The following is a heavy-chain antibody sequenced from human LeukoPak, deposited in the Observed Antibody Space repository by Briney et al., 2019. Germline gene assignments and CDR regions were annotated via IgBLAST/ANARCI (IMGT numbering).Heavy chain of an antibody. CDR2: LSAYNGNT. V-gene: IGHV1-18*01. CDR1: GYTFTSYG. J-gene: IGHJ3*02. CDR3: ARATYGDYVLNAFDI. D-gene: IGHD4-17*01. Sequence: ASVKVSCKASGYTFTSYGISWVRQAPGQGLEWMGWLSAYNGNTHYAQKLQGRVTMTTDTSTSTAYMELRSLRSDDTAVYYCARATYGDYVLNAFDIWGQGTMVTVSS.